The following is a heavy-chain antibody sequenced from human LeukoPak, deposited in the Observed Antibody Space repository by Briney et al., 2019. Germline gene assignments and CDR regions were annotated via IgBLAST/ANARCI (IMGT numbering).Heavy chain of an antibody. V-gene: IGHV4-39*01. J-gene: IGHJ4*02. CDR3: ARHGYSYGLDY. D-gene: IGHD5-18*01. CDR1: GGSISSSSYY. CDR2: IYYSGST. Sequence: SETLSLTCTVSGGSISSSSYYWGWIRHPPGKGLEWIGRIYYSGSTYYNPSLKSRVTISVDTSKNQFSLKLSSVTAADTAVYYCARHGYSYGLDYWGQGTLVTVSS.